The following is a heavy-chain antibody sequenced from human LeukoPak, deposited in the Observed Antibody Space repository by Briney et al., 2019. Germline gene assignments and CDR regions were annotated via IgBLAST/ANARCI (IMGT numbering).Heavy chain of an antibody. J-gene: IGHJ4*02. CDR3: AKDLGRYRNNCFDY. V-gene: IGHV3-23*01. D-gene: IGHD1-26*01. CDR2: ISGSGGGT. CDR1: GSTFSSYA. Sequence: GGSLRLSCAASGSTFSSYAMSWVRQAPEKGLEWVSTISGSGGGTYYADSVKGRFTISRDDSKNTLYLQMNSLRAEDTAVYYCAKDLGRYRNNCFDYWGQGTLVTVSS.